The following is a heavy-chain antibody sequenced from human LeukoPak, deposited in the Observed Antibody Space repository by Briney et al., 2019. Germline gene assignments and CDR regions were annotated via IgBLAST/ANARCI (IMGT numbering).Heavy chain of an antibody. V-gene: IGHV4-34*01. CDR1: GGSFSSGQY. CDR3: ARGSYYDFWSGLNGGHWFDP. CDR2: INHSVGS. D-gene: IGHD3-3*01. J-gene: IGHJ5*02. Sequence: SETLSLTRAVFGGSFSSGQYWSWIRQPPGKGLEWIGEINHSVGSNYNPALKSRVTISVDTSKNQFYLKLSSVTAADTAVYYCARGSYYDFWSGLNGGHWFDPWGQGTLVTVSS.